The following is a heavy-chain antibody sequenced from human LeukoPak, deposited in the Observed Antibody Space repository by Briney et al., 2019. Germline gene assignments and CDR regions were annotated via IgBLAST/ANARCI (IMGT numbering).Heavy chain of an antibody. CDR1: GFTFSSYG. Sequence: GGSLRLSCAASGFTFSSYGMNWVRQAPGKGLEWVSSISSSSSYIYYADSVKGRFTISNDNSKNTLYLQMDSLRAEDTAVYYCARDWNVWYFDYWGQGTLVTVSS. V-gene: IGHV3-21*04. D-gene: IGHD1-1*01. CDR2: ISSSSSYI. J-gene: IGHJ4*02. CDR3: ARDWNVWYFDY.